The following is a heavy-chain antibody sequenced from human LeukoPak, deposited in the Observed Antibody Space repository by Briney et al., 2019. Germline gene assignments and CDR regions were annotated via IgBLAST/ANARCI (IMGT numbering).Heavy chain of an antibody. CDR3: ARDSVQQLVFLMFDY. D-gene: IGHD6-6*01. CDR2: IIPILGIA. V-gene: IGHV1-69*04. CDR1: GGTFSSYA. J-gene: IGHJ4*02. Sequence: SVKVSCKASGGTFSSYAISWVRQAPGQGLEWMGRIIPILGIANYAQKFQGRVTITADKSTSTAYMELSSLRSEDTAAYYCARDSVQQLVFLMFDYWGQGTLVTVSS.